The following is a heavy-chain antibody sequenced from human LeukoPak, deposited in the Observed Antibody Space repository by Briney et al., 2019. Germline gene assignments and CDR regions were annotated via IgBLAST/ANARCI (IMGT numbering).Heavy chain of an antibody. V-gene: IGHV1-69*04. Sequence: SVKVSCKASGCTFSSYAISWVRQAPGQGLEWMGRIIPILGIANYAQKFQGRVTITADKSTSTAYMELSSLRSEDTAVYYCARDRRGDDYYYYYMDVWGKGTTVTVSS. CDR1: GCTFSSYA. J-gene: IGHJ6*03. D-gene: IGHD2-21*02. CDR3: ARDRRGDDYYYYYMDV. CDR2: IIPILGIA.